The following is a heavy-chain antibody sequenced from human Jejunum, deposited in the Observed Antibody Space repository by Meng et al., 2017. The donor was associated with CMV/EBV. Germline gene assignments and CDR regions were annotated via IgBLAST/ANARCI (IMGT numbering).Heavy chain of an antibody. CDR2: MSYSGST. CDR1: CY. V-gene: IGHV4-59*01. CDR3: ARDCGGGSCYSGGFYYHGLDV. Sequence: CYWSWMRQAPGKGLEWIGFMSYSGSTNYNRSLKSRVTISVDTSKTQFSLKLSSVTAADTAVYYCARDCGGGSCYSGGFYYHGLDVWGQGTAVTVSS. J-gene: IGHJ6*02. D-gene: IGHD2-15*01.